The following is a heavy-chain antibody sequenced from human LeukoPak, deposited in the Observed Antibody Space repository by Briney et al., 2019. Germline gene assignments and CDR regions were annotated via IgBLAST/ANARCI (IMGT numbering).Heavy chain of an antibody. Sequence: GGSLRLSCAASGFTFSSYSMNWVRQAPGKGLEWVSSISSSSSYIYYADSVKGRFTISRDNAKNSLYLQMNSLRAEDTAVYYCASRRGYYTGADYWGQGTLVTVSS. D-gene: IGHD3-22*01. CDR3: ASRRGYYTGADY. CDR1: GFTFSSYS. V-gene: IGHV3-21*01. J-gene: IGHJ4*02. CDR2: ISSSSSYI.